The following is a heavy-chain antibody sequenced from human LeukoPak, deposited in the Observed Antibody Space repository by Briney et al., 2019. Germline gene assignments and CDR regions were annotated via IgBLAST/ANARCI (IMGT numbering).Heavy chain of an antibody. V-gene: IGHV3-33*01. J-gene: IGHJ5*02. Sequence: GRSLRLSCTASGFTFSSYDMHWVRQAPGKGLEWVAVIWYDRSNNYYADSVKGRFTISRDNSKNTLYLQMNSLRVEVTAVYYCARDAGHWFDPWGQGTLVTVSS. CDR1: GFTFSSYD. CDR3: ARDAGHWFDP. CDR2: IWYDRSNN.